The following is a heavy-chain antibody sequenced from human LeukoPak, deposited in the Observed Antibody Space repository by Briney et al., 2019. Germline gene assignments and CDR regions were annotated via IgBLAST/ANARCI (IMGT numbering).Heavy chain of an antibody. V-gene: IGHV1-18*01. CDR2: ISAYNGNT. J-gene: IGHJ4*02. D-gene: IGHD3-16*02. CDR3: ARGGADYDYVWGSYRYMSPFDY. Sequence: ASVKVSCKASGYTFTSYGISWVRQAPGQGLEWMGWISAYNGNTNYAQKLQGRVTMTTDTSTSTAYMELRSLRSDDTAVYYCARGGADYDYVWGSYRYMSPFDYWGQGTLVTVSS. CDR1: GYTFTSYG.